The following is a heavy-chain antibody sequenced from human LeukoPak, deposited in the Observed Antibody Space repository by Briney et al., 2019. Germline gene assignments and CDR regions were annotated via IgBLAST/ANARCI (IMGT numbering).Heavy chain of an antibody. CDR3: AWYGVTHGLDV. D-gene: IGHD3-10*01. J-gene: IGHJ6*02. V-gene: IGHV3-7*01. Sequence: GGSLRLSCAASGFSLSNYWMSWVRQAPGKGLEWVANINQDGSDKYYVDSVTGRSTISKDNAKNSVYLQMNSLRPEDTAIYYCAWYGVTHGLDVWGQGTTVTVS. CDR1: GFSLSNYW. CDR2: INQDGSDK.